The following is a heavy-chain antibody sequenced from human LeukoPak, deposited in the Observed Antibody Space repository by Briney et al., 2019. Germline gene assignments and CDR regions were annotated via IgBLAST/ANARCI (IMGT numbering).Heavy chain of an antibody. D-gene: IGHD3-10*01. CDR2: ISGSDDGT. CDR1: GFTFSSYA. V-gene: IGHV3-23*01. CDR3: ARRGPIYSSTPGNYFDY. J-gene: IGHJ4*02. Sequence: PSGGSLRLSCAASGFTFSSYAMSWVRQVPGKGLEWVSTISGSDDGTYYADSVRGRFTISRDNSKNTLYLQMKALRDEDTATYYCARRGPIYSSTPGNYFDYWGQGTLVTVSS.